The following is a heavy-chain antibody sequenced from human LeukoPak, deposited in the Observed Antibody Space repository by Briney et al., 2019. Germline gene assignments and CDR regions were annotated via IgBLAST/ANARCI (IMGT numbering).Heavy chain of an antibody. CDR1: GGSISGYY. Sequence: SETLSLTCTVSGGSISGYYWSWIRQPPGKGLEWIGYVYNSGNSDYNPSLKSRVSISVDTSKNQLSLELSSVTAADTAVYYRARAHSNNWRFDYWGQGTLVTVSS. J-gene: IGHJ4*02. CDR2: VYNSGNS. V-gene: IGHV4-59*01. D-gene: IGHD6-13*01. CDR3: ARAHSNNWRFDY.